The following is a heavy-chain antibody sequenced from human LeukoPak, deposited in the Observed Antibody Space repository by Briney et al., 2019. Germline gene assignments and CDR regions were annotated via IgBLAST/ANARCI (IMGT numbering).Heavy chain of an antibody. CDR3: ARDLTVEMATIGQFDY. CDR2: ISSSGSTI. V-gene: IGHV3-11*01. CDR1: GFTFSDYY. Sequence: PGGSLRLSCAASGFTFSDYYMSWIRQAPGKGLEWVSYISSSGSTIYYADSVKGRFTISRDNAKNSLYLQMNSLRAEDTAVYYCARDLTVEMATIGQFDYWGQGTLVTVSS. J-gene: IGHJ4*02. D-gene: IGHD5-24*01.